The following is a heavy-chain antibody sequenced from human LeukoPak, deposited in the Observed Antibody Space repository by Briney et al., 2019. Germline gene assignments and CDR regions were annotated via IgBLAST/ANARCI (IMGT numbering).Heavy chain of an antibody. Sequence: GGSLRLSCAASGFTFSSYAMSWVRQAPGKGLGWVSAISGSGGSTYYADSVEGRFTISRDNSKNTLYLQMNSLRAEDTAIYYCAKVYYDSSGSYYFDYWGQGTLVTVSS. D-gene: IGHD3-22*01. CDR1: GFTFSSYA. V-gene: IGHV3-23*01. CDR2: ISGSGGST. CDR3: AKVYYDSSGSYYFDY. J-gene: IGHJ4*02.